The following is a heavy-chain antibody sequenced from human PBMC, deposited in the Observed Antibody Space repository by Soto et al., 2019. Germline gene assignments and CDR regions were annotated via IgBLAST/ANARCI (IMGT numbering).Heavy chain of an antibody. J-gene: IGHJ6*02. V-gene: IGHV3-48*02. CDR3: AVTNRYSSGWYNPKVYYYYGMDV. Sequence: EVQLVESGGGLVQPGGSLRLSCAASGFTFSSYSMNWVRQAPGKGLEWVSYISSSSSTIYYADSVKGRFTISRDNAKNSLYLQMNSVRDEDTAVYYCAVTNRYSSGWYNPKVYYYYGMDVWGQGTTVTVSS. CDR2: ISSSSSTI. CDR1: GFTFSSYS. D-gene: IGHD6-19*01.